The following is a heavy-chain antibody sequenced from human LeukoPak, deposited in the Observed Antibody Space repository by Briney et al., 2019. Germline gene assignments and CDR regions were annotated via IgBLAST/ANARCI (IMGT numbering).Heavy chain of an antibody. CDR3: AREGYYGAFDI. D-gene: IGHD3-10*01. J-gene: IGHJ3*02. V-gene: IGHV3-48*02. CDR1: TDSITSNW. CDR2: IGANSAI. Sequence: QPSETLSLTCAVSTDSITSNWWSWVRQPPGKGLEWVSYIGANSAIYYADSVKGRFTISRDNAKNSLSLQMNSLRDDDTAVYYCAREGYYGAFDIWGQGTMVTVSS.